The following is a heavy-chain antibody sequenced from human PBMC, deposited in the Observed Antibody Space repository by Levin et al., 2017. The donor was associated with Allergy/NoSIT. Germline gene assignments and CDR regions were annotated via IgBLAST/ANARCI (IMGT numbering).Heavy chain of an antibody. V-gene: IGHV5-51*01. D-gene: IGHD3/OR15-3a*01. CDR1: EYSFTRYW. CDR3: ARWRTGYPQYFFDD. J-gene: IGHJ4*02. Sequence: GESLKISCKASEYSFTRYWIGWVRQMPGKGLEWMGIIYPGDSDVTYSPSFQGQVTISVDKSLSTAYLQWSSLKAADTAMYYCARWRTGYPQYFFDDWGQGTLVTVSS. CDR2: IYPGDSDV.